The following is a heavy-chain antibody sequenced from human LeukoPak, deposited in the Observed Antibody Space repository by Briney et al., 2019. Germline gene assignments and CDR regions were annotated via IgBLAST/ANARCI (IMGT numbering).Heavy chain of an antibody. J-gene: IGHJ4*02. CDR1: GGSISSYY. Sequence: SETLSLTCTVSGGSISSYYWSWIRQPPGKGLEWIGYIYYSGSTNYNPSLKSRVTISVDTSKNQFSLKLSSVTAADTAVYYCARWAPYSSGWYDWGQGTLVTVSS. V-gene: IGHV4-59*08. CDR3: ARWAPYSSGWYD. D-gene: IGHD6-19*01. CDR2: IYYSGST.